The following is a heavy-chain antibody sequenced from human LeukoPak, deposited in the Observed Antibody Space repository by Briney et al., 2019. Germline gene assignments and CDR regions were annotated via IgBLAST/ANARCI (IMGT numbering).Heavy chain of an antibody. CDR3: ARYTAMVAFHAHGFDI. D-gene: IGHD5-18*01. CDR1: GGSISSYY. J-gene: IGHJ3*02. V-gene: IGHV4-59*01. Sequence: PSETLSLTCTVSGGSISSYYWSWIRQPPGKGLEWIGYVSYSGSTNYNPSLKSRVTMSVDTSKNQFSLKPRSVTTADTAVYYCARYTAMVAFHAHGFDIWGKGTMVTVS. CDR2: VSYSGST.